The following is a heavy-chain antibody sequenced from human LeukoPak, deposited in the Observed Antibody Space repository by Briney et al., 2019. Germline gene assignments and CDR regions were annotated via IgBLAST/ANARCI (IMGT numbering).Heavy chain of an antibody. Sequence: PGGSLRLSCAASGFTFSSYGMHWVRQAPGKGLEWVAVISYDGSNKYYADSVKGRFTISRDNSKNTLYLQMNSLRAEDTAVYYCARDSSPWYYYDRSGSNGFDPWGQGTLVTVSS. CDR3: ARDSSPWYYYDRSGSNGFDP. V-gene: IGHV3-30*03. D-gene: IGHD3-22*01. CDR1: GFTFSSYG. J-gene: IGHJ5*02. CDR2: ISYDGSNK.